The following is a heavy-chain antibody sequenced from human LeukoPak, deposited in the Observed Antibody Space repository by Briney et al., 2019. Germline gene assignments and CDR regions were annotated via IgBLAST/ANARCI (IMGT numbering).Heavy chain of an antibody. Sequence: SETLSLTCTVSGGSISSSSYYWGWIRQPPGKGLEWIGSIYYSGSTYSNPSLKSRVTISVDMSKNQFSLKLSSVTAADTAVYYCARRYSYDSSGHYGYWGQGTLVTVSS. CDR2: IYYSGST. CDR1: GGSISSSSYY. D-gene: IGHD3-22*01. J-gene: IGHJ4*02. V-gene: IGHV4-39*01. CDR3: ARRYSYDSSGHYGY.